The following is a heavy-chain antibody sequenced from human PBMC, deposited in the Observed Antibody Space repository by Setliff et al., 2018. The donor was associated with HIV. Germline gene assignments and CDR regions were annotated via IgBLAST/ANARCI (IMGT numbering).Heavy chain of an antibody. D-gene: IGHD6-19*01. CDR1: GYTFSTYD. V-gene: IGHV1-18*01. CDR3: ARDNRASSGWPIPHYSDY. J-gene: IGHJ4*02. CDR2: ISAYNGNT. Sequence: ASVKVSCKASGYTFSTYDITWVRQAPGQGLEWMGWISAYNGNTNYAQKLQGRVTMTTDTSTSTAYMELRSLISDDTAVYYCARDNRASSGWPIPHYSDYWGQGTLVTVSS.